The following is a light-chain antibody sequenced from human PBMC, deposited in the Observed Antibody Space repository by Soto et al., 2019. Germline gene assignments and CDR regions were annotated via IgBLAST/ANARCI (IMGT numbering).Light chain of an antibody. CDR1: QRVSTS. CDR2: QAS. Sequence: DIQMTQSPSTLSASVGDRLTITCRASQRVSTSLAWYQQKPGIAPKLLIYQASSLENGVPSRFSGSGSGTEFTFTISSLQPDDFATYYCQQYNSYRTFGQGTKVDIK. J-gene: IGKJ1*01. CDR3: QQYNSYRT. V-gene: IGKV1-5*03.